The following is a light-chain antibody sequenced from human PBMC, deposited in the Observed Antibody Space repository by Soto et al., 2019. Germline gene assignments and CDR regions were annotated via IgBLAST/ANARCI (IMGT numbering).Light chain of an antibody. CDR3: QQYNNWIT. CDR1: QSVSSN. CDR2: GSS. Sequence: EIVMTQSAATLSVSPGERATLSCRASQSVSSNLAWYQQKPGQAPMLLIYGSSTRATGIPARFSGSESGTEFTLTISSLQSEDFAVYYCQQYNNWITFGQGTRRE. V-gene: IGKV3-15*01. J-gene: IGKJ5*01.